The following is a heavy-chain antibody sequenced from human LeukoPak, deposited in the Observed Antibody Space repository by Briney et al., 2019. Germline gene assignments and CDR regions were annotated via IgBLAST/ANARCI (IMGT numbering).Heavy chain of an antibody. J-gene: IGHJ4*02. CDR3: AKRADRSGCVEN. CDR2: ISAGGDSP. D-gene: IGHD6-19*01. CDR1: GFTFSSYV. V-gene: IGHV3-23*01. Sequence: TGGSLRLSCAASGFTFSSYVMGWVRQAPGQGLEWVSVISAGGDSPYYVDSVKGRFTISRDNSKNTLFLQMNTLRAGDTALYYCAKRADRSGCVENWGQGTLVTVSS.